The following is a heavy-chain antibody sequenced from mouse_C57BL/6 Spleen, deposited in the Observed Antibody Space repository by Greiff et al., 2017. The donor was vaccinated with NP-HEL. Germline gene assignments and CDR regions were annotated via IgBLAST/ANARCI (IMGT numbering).Heavy chain of an antibody. CDR1: GYSITSGYY. Sequence: DVKLQESGPGLVKPSQSLSLTCSVTGYSITSGYYWYWIRQFPGNKLEWMGYISYDGSNNYNPSLKNRISITRDKSKNQFFLKLNTVTTEDTATYYCARDPYYYGSSYGNFDVWGTGTTVTVSS. CDR3: ARDPYYYGSSYGNFDV. D-gene: IGHD1-1*01. V-gene: IGHV3-6*01. J-gene: IGHJ1*03. CDR2: ISYDGSN.